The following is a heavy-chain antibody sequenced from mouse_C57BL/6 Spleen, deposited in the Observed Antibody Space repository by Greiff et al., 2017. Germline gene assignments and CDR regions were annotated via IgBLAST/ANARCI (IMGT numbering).Heavy chain of an antibody. J-gene: IGHJ3*01. CDR3: ASGDDGSFAY. CDR1: GYTFTDYY. D-gene: IGHD2-3*01. V-gene: IGHV1-19*01. Sequence: VQLQQSGPVLVKPGASVKMSCKASGYTFTDYYMNWVKQSHGKSLEWIGVINPYNGGTSYNQKFKGKATLTVDKSSSTAYMELNSLTSEDSAVYYCASGDDGSFAYWGQGTLVTVSA. CDR2: INPYNGGT.